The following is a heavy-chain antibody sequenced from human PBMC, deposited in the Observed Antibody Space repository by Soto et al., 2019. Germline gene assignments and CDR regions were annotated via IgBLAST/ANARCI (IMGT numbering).Heavy chain of an antibody. V-gene: IGHV3-74*01. CDR1: GFTFISYW. Sequence: PGGSLRLSCASSGFTFISYWMHWVRQAPGKGLVWVSRINSDGSSTSYADSVKGRFTISRDNAKNTLYLQMNSLRAEDTAVYYCASIFDYGDYFDYWGQGTLVTVPQ. CDR2: INSDGSST. D-gene: IGHD4-17*01. CDR3: ASIFDYGDYFDY. J-gene: IGHJ4*02.